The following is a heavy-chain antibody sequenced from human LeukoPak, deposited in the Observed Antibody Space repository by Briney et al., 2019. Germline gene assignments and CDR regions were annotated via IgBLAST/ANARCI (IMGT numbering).Heavy chain of an antibody. V-gene: IGHV3-48*02. CDR1: GFTFSRFS. CDR2: ISSGSSPI. CDR3: VRDDPEWYFDL. Sequence: SWGSLTLSCAASGFTFSRFSMNWVRQAPGKGLEWVSDISSGSSPIYYADSVKGRFTISRDDAKHSLYLQMNSLRDEDTAVYYCVRDDPEWYFDLWGRGTLVIVSS. J-gene: IGHJ2*01.